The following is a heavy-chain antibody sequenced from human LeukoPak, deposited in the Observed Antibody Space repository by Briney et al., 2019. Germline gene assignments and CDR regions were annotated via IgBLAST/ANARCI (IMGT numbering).Heavy chain of an antibody. CDR3: ARWSSSGNAFDI. V-gene: IGHV3-11*04. Sequence: LSLTCAVSNGSISSSNWWSWVRQAPGKGLEWVSYISSSGSTIDYADSVKGRFTITRDNAKNSLYQQMNSLRAEDTAVYYSARWSSSGNAFDIWGQGTMVTVSS. J-gene: IGHJ3*02. D-gene: IGHD6-19*01. CDR2: ISSSGSTI. CDR1: NGSISSSNW.